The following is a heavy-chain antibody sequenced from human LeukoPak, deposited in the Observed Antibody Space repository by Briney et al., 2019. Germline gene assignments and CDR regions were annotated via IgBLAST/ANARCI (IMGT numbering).Heavy chain of an antibody. J-gene: IGHJ6*02. CDR1: GGTFSSYA. CDR3: AREMGQNYYYYGMDV. CDR2: IIPIFGTA. Sequence: SVKVSCKASGGTFSSYAISWVRQAPGQGLEWMGGIIPIFGTANYAQKFQGRVTITADESTSTAYMELSSLRSDDTAVYYCAREMGQNYYYYGMDVWGQGTTVTVSS. D-gene: IGHD2-8*01. V-gene: IGHV1-69*13.